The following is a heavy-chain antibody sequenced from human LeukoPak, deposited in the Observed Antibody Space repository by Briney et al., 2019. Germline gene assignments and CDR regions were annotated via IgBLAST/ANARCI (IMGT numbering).Heavy chain of an antibody. D-gene: IGHD3-22*01. CDR1: GFTFSSYA. V-gene: IGHV3-30-3*01. Sequence: GGSLRLSCAASGFTFSSYAMHWVRQTPGKGLEWVAIISYHGSNKYYADSVKGRFTISRDNSKNTLYLQMNSLRAEDMAVYYCARADYDSSGYYADYWGQGTLVTVSS. CDR3: ARADYDSSGYYADY. CDR2: ISYHGSNK. J-gene: IGHJ4*02.